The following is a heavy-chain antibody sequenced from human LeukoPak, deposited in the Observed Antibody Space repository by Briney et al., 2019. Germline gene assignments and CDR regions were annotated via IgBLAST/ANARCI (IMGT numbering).Heavy chain of an antibody. Sequence: GRSLRLSCVVSGFTFSDFAMHWVRQAPGKGLEWVAIISKDGSHKYYADSVRGRFTISRDNSRNTVHLQMNSLRTEDTAVYYCAKDHPLNYYDVSGFNVGLGGMDVWGQGTTVTVSS. CDR1: GFTFSDFA. CDR2: ISKDGSHK. J-gene: IGHJ6*02. CDR3: AKDHPLNYYDVSGFNVGLGGMDV. V-gene: IGHV3-30*18. D-gene: IGHD3-22*01.